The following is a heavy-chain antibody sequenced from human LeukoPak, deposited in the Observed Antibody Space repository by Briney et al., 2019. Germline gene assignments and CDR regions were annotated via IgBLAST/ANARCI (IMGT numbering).Heavy chain of an antibody. CDR3: AKGPSPFEY. CDR2: ILHDGSNE. J-gene: IGHJ4*02. CDR1: GFTFSSYG. Sequence: HPGGSLRLSCAASGFTFSSYGMHWVRQAPGKGLEWVAVILHDGSNEYYADSVKGRFTISRDNSKNTLYLQMNSLRAEDTAVYYCAKGPSPFEYWSQGTLVTVSS. V-gene: IGHV3-30*18.